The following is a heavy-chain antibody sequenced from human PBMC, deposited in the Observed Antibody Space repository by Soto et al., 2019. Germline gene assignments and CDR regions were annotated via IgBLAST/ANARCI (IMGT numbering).Heavy chain of an antibody. V-gene: IGHV4-31*03. CDR2: IYYSGTT. Sequence: SETLSLTCTVPGGSINSGGSYWTWIRHHPGKGLEWFGNIYYSGTTHYNPSLEGRVFISLDTSRNQFSLKVTSVTAADSAVYYCARGCGYIWQDYFDLWGLGIRVTVSS. D-gene: IGHD6-25*01. CDR3: ARGCGYIWQDYFDL. J-gene: IGHJ5*02. CDR1: GGSINSGGSY.